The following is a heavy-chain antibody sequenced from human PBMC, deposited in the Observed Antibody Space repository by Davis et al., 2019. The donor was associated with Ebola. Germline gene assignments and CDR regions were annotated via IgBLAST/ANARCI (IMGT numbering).Heavy chain of an antibody. Sequence: MPSETLSLTCTVSGGSISSYYWSWIRQPPGKGLEWIGYIYYSGSTNYNPSLKSRVTISVDTSKNQFSLNLRSVTGADTAMYYCAHLKVGWSYYYFDSWGQGTLVTVSS. CDR2: IYYSGST. CDR3: AHLKVGWSYYYFDS. J-gene: IGHJ4*02. CDR1: GGSISSYY. D-gene: IGHD2-15*01. V-gene: IGHV4-59*12.